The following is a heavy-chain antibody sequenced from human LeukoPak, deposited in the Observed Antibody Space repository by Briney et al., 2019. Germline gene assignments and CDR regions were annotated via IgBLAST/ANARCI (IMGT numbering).Heavy chain of an antibody. CDR2: IKQDGSVK. CDR3: ARDGYDILTGYSHFDY. D-gene: IGHD3-9*01. CDR1: LFTFSSYW. J-gene: IGHJ4*02. Sequence: GGSLRLSCAASLFTFSSYWMRWVGQAPAKGLEWVANIKQDGSVKYYVDSVKGRFTISRDNGKNSLYLQVNTLRAEDTAVYYCARDGYDILTGYSHFDYWGQGTLVTVSS. V-gene: IGHV3-7*01.